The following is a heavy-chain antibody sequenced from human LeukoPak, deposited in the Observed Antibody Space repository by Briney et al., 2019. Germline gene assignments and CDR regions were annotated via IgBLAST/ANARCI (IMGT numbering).Heavy chain of an antibody. V-gene: IGHV3-21*01. CDR1: GFTFSSYS. J-gene: IGHJ6*04. CDR2: ISSSSSYI. D-gene: IGHD4-17*01. CDR3: ARTPRKVTTYYYGMDV. Sequence: GGSLRLSCAASGFTFSSYSMNWVRQAPGKGLEWVSSISSSSSYIYYADSVKGRFTISRDNAKNSLYLQMNSLRAEDTAVYYCARTPRKVTTYYYGMDVWGKGTTVTVSS.